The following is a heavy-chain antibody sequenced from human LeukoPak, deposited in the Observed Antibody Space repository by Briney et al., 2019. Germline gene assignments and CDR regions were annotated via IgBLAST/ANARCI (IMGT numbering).Heavy chain of an antibody. CDR1: GYTFTSYY. D-gene: IGHD6-13*01. Sequence: ASVKVSCKASGYTFTSYYMHWVRQAPGQGLEWMGIINPSGGSTSYAQKFQGRVTMTRDTSTSTVYMELSSLRSEDTAVYDCALSGWAAAHENNWFDPWGQGTLVTVSS. CDR2: INPSGGST. CDR3: ALSGWAAAHENNWFDP. J-gene: IGHJ5*02. V-gene: IGHV1-46*01.